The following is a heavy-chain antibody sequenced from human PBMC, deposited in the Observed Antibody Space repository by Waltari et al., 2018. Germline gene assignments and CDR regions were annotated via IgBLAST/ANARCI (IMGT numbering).Heavy chain of an antibody. D-gene: IGHD6-6*01. CDR3: ATSQYSSSSSFDY. J-gene: IGHJ4*02. CDR2: NSSGSSAI. V-gene: IGHV3-48*04. Sequence: EVQLVESGGGLVQPGGSLRLSCAASGFTFSSYTMNWVRQAPGKGLEWVSYNSSGSSAIYYADSVKGRFTIARDNAKNSLHLQMNSLRAEDTAVYYCATSQYSSSSSFDYWGQGTLVTVSS. CDR1: GFTFSSYT.